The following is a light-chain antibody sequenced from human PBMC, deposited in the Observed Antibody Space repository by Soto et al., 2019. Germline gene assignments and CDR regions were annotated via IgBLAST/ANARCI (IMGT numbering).Light chain of an antibody. V-gene: IGKV1-39*01. CDR2: AAS. CDR1: QSISTY. Sequence: DIQMTQSPSSLSASVGDRVTITCRATQSISTYLNWYQQKPGKPPKLLISAASNLQSGVPSRFSGSGSGTDFTLTISSLQPEDFATYFCQQSYSTPWTFGQGTKVEIK. CDR3: QQSYSTPWT. J-gene: IGKJ1*01.